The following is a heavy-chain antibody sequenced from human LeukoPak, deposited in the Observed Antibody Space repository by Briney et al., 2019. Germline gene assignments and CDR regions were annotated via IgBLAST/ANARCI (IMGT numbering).Heavy chain of an antibody. Sequence: ASVTVSCMASGYTFTNYYMHWVRQAPGQGLEWMGLINPSGGSTSYAQKFQGRVTMTRDTSTSTVYMELSSLRSEDTAVYYCARDGETTVTTFPFDYWGQGTLVTVSS. V-gene: IGHV1-46*01. J-gene: IGHJ4*02. D-gene: IGHD4-17*01. CDR2: INPSGGST. CDR3: ARDGETTVTTFPFDY. CDR1: GYTFTNYY.